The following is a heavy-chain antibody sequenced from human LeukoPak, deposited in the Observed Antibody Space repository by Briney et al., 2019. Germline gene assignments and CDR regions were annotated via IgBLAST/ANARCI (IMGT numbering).Heavy chain of an antibody. Sequence: GGSLRLSCVVSGLDFSNNAMCWVRQGPGKGLEWVSTVSGAGGVFYLGSVKGRFTISRDNSRNMVYLQMDSLRVEDTAIYYCATYGDPFSRHWGHGTLVTVSS. CDR1: GLDFSNNA. CDR3: ATYGDPFSRH. CDR2: VSGAGGV. D-gene: IGHD4-17*01. V-gene: IGHV3-23*01. J-gene: IGHJ4*01.